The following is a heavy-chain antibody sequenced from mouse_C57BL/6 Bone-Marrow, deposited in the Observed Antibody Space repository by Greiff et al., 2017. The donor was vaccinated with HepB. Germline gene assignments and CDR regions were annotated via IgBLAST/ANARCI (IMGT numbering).Heavy chain of an antibody. D-gene: IGHD2-4*01. Sequence: VKLQESGAELARPGASVKLSCKASGYTFTSYGISWVKQRTGQGLEWIGEIYPRSGNTYYNEKFKGKATLTADKSSSTAYMELRSLTSEDSAVYFCAKEGGLRPHDYWGQGTSVTVSS. CDR2: IYPRSGNT. CDR1: GYTFTSYG. J-gene: IGHJ4*01. V-gene: IGHV1-81*01. CDR3: AKEGGLRPHDY.